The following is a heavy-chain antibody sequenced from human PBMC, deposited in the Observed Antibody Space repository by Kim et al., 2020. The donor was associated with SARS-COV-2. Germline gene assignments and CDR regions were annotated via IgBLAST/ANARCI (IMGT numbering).Heavy chain of an antibody. V-gene: IGHV3-23*01. D-gene: IGHD6-6*01. Sequence: GGSLRLSCVASGFTFDNSAMTWVRQAPGKGPEWLSGITYNGDTTYYTDSVKGRFSIFRDNSKNTLYLQMNGLRAEDTALYYSAKTKDFISSSLDNWGQGTLVTFSS. CDR3: AKTKDFISSSLDN. J-gene: IGHJ4*02. CDR1: GFTFDNSA. CDR2: ITYNGDTT.